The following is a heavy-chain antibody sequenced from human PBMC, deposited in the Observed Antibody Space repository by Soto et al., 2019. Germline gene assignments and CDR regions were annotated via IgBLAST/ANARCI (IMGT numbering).Heavy chain of an antibody. J-gene: IGHJ4*02. V-gene: IGHV4-31*02. D-gene: IGHD3-10*01. CDR1: GGSISSGGYY. CDR3: ARDAPRAPRLDY. CDR2: IYYSGST. Sequence: PSETLSLTCTVSGGSISSGGYYWSWIRQHPGKGLEWIGYIYYSGSTYYNPSLKSRVTILVDTSKNQFSLKLSSVTAADTAVYYCARDAPRAPRLDYWGQGTLVTVSS.